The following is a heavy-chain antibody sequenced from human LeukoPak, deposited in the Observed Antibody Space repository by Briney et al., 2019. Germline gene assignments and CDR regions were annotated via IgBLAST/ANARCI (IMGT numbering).Heavy chain of an antibody. J-gene: IGHJ4*02. CDR2: ITIGGNT. Sequence: GGSLRLSCAASGFTFSSYGMSWVRQALGKGLEWVSIITIGGNTYYADSVKGRFTISRDNSRNTLYLQMNSLRAEDTALYYCAKRGTSGTKEFEYWGQGTLVTVSS. D-gene: IGHD1-7*01. CDR3: AKRGTSGTKEFEY. V-gene: IGHV3-23*01. CDR1: GFTFSSYG.